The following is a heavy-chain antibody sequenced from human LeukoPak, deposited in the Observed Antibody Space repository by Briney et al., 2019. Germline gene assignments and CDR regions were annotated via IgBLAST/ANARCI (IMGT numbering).Heavy chain of an antibody. CDR1: GGSISSYY. D-gene: IGHD3-10*01. J-gene: IGHJ6*03. Sequence: SETLSLTCTVSGGSISSYYWSWIRQPPGKGLEWIGYIYYSGSTNYNPSLKSRVTISVDTSKNQFSLKLSSVTAADTAVYYCARGVRGVDYYYCYMDVWGKGTTVTISS. CDR2: IYYSGST. V-gene: IGHV4-59*01. CDR3: ARGVRGVDYYYCYMDV.